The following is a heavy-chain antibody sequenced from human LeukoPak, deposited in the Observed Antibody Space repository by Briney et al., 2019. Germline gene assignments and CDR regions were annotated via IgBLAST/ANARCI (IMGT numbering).Heavy chain of an antibody. D-gene: IGHD1-26*01. V-gene: IGHV3-48*02. Sequence: GGSLRLSCAASGFTFSSYSMNWVRQAPGKGLEWVSYISRSSSTISYADSVKGRFTISRDNAKNSLYLQMNSLRDEDTAVYYCARDSASGSYRHAFDIWAQGTRVTVSS. CDR2: ISRSSSTI. J-gene: IGHJ3*02. CDR3: ARDSASGSYRHAFDI. CDR1: GFTFSSYS.